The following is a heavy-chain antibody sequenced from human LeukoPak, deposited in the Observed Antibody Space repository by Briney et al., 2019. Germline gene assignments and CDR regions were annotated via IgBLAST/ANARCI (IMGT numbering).Heavy chain of an antibody. CDR3: ARDLKGVPAAMDY. J-gene: IGHJ4*02. CDR1: GFTFSAYW. CDR2: INSDGSVT. Sequence: GGSLRLSCAASGFTFSAYWMNWVRQVPGKGLVWVSHINSDGSVTNYADSVKGRFTISRDNAKNSLYLQMNSLRAEDTAVYYCARDLKGVPAAMDYWGQGTLVTVSS. V-gene: IGHV3-74*01. D-gene: IGHD2-2*01.